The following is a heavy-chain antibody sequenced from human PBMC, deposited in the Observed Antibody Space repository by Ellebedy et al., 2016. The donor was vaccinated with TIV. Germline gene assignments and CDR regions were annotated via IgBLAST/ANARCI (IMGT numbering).Heavy chain of an antibody. CDR1: GFTFSSYG. Sequence: PSETLSLTCAVSGFTFSSYGMHWVRQAPGKGLEWVAVISYDGSNKYYADSVTGRFTISRDNSKNTLYLQMNSLRAEDTAVYYCARDRTVTTWLGWFDPWGQGTLVTVSS. V-gene: IGHV3-30*03. CDR2: ISYDGSNK. D-gene: IGHD4-17*01. CDR3: ARDRTVTTWLGWFDP. J-gene: IGHJ5*02.